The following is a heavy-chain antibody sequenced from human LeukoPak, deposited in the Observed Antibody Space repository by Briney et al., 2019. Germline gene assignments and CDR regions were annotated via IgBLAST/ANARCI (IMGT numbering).Heavy chain of an antibody. Sequence: PGGSLRLSCAASGFTFSSYSMNWVHQAPGKGLEWVSSISSSSSYIYYADSVKGRFTISRDNAKNSLYLQMNSLRAEDTAVYYCARGDSSSWYYHYYYYMDVWGKGTTVTVSS. V-gene: IGHV3-21*01. J-gene: IGHJ6*03. CDR2: ISSSSSYI. D-gene: IGHD6-13*01. CDR3: ARGDSSSWYYHYYYYMDV. CDR1: GFTFSSYS.